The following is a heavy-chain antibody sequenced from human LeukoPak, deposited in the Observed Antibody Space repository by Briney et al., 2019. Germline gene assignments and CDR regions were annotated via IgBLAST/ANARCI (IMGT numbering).Heavy chain of an antibody. CDR2: ISSSGSTI. CDR1: GFTFSSYE. Sequence: GGSLRLSWAASGFTFSSYEMNWVRQAPGKGLEWVSYISSSGSTIYYADSVKGRFTISRDNAKNSLYLQMNSLRAEDTAVYYCARDYIADAFDIWGQGTMVTVSS. D-gene: IGHD2-15*01. CDR3: ARDYIADAFDI. V-gene: IGHV3-48*03. J-gene: IGHJ3*02.